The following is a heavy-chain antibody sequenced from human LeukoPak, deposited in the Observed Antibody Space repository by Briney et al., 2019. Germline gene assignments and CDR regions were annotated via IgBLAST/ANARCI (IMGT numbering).Heavy chain of an antibody. V-gene: IGHV4-4*07. D-gene: IGHD6-19*01. CDR2: IYTSGST. J-gene: IGHJ4*02. CDR1: GGSISSYY. Sequence: SETLSLTCTVSGGSISSYYWSWIRQPAGKGLEWIGRIYTSGSTNYNPSLKSRVTMSVDTSKNQFSLKLSSVTAADTAVYYCARGQRESSGWSIDFDYWGQGTLVTVSS. CDR3: ARGQRESSGWSIDFDY.